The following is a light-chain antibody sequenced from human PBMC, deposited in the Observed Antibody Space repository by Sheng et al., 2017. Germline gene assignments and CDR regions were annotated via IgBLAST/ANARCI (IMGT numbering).Light chain of an antibody. J-gene: IGLJ3*02. CDR3: QLWDSSSDHWV. V-gene: IGLV3-21*02. Sequence: SYVLIQPPSVSVAPGQTARIPCGGDNIGSKSVHWYQQKPGQAPVLVVYDDSDRPSGIPERFSGSNSGNTATLTISRVEAGDEADYYCQLWDSSSDHWVFGGGTKLTVL. CDR2: DDS. CDR1: NIGSKS.